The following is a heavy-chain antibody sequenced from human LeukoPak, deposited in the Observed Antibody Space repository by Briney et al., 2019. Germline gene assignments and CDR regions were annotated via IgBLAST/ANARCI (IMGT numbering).Heavy chain of an antibody. CDR3: ARVATGIFDY. V-gene: IGHV4-59*01. Sequence: SETLSLTCTVSGGSISSYYWSWIRQPPGKGLEWIGYIYYSGSTNYNPSLKSRVTISVDTPKNQFSLKLSSVTAADTAVYYCARVATGIFDYWGQGTLVTVSS. D-gene: IGHD1-1*01. CDR2: IYYSGST. CDR1: GGSISSYY. J-gene: IGHJ4*02.